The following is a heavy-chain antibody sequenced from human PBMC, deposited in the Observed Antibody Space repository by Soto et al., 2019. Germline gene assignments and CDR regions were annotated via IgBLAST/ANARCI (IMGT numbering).Heavy chain of an antibody. CDR2: ISYDGSNK. J-gene: IGHJ4*02. V-gene: IGHV3-30*18. Sequence: QVQLVESGGGVVQPGRSLRLSCAASGFTFSSYGRHCVCQAQGKGLEWVAGISYDGSNKYYADSGKGRFTIYRYNSKNTLYLQMISLRAADTAVYYSPKDQDDGNCGGDFDYCGQGTLVTVPS. CDR3: PKDQDDGNCGGDFDY. D-gene: IGHD4-17*01. CDR1: GFTFSSYG.